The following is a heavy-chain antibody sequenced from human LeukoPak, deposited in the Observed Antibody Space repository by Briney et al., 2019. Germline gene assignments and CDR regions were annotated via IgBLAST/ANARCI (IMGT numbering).Heavy chain of an antibody. CDR1: GGSISSYY. V-gene: IGHV4-59*01. Sequence: SETPSLTCTVSGGSISSYYWSWIRQPPGKGLEWIGYIYYSGSTNYNPSLKSRVTISVDTSKNQFSLKLSSVTAADTAVYYCASVGAAAGYYYYYMDVWGKGTTVTVSS. CDR2: IYYSGST. CDR3: ASVGAAAGYYYYYMDV. J-gene: IGHJ6*03. D-gene: IGHD6-13*01.